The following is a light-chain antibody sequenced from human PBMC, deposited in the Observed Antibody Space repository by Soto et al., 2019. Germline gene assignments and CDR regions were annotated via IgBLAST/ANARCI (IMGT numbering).Light chain of an antibody. CDR1: QSIRNY. J-gene: IGKJ1*01. CDR2: AAS. Sequence: DIQMTQSPSSLSASVGDRVTISCRASQSIRNYVSWYQQKPGTAPKLLIRAASTLQSGVASRFSGSGSETDFTLNISSLQTQDFATYFCQQTDSTPQTFGQGTNVEI. CDR3: QQTDSTPQT. V-gene: IGKV1-39*01.